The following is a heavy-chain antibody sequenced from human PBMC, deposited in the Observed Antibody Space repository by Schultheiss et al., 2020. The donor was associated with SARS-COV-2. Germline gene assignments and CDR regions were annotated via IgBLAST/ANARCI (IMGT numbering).Heavy chain of an antibody. V-gene: IGHV1-18*01. CDR2: ISAYNGNT. Sequence: ASVKVSCKASGYTFTSYGISWVRQAPGQGLEWMGWISAYNGNTNYAQKLQGRVTMTTDTSTSTAYMELRSLRSDDTAVYYCARESKYGYFDTSGYYYGLGYWGQGTLVTGLL. CDR3: ARESKYGYFDTSGYYYGLGY. CDR1: GYTFTSYG. J-gene: IGHJ4*02. D-gene: IGHD3-22*01.